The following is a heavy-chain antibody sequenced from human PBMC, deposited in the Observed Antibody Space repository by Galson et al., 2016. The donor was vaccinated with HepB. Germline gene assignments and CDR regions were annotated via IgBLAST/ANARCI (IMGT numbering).Heavy chain of an antibody. CDR1: GGPITNNYY. CDR2: LHHGGTT. D-gene: IGHD1-26*01. Sequence: ETLSLTCTVSGGPITNNYYWAWIRQSPGKGLEWIGSLHHGGTTYYNPSLMRRFTTSVDTSKNQFSLNLSSVTAADTAVYYCARHALLGAKDFHNWGQGTLVTVS. V-gene: IGHV4-39*01. J-gene: IGHJ4*02. CDR3: ARHALLGAKDFHN.